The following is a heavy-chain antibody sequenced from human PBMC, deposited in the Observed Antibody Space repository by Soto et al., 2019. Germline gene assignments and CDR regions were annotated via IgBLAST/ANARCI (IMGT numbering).Heavy chain of an antibody. CDR3: AREGGNYGDYDYAFDI. D-gene: IGHD4-17*01. Sequence: GGSLRLSCAASGFTFSSYSMNWVRQAPGKGLEWVSSISSSSSYIYYADSVKGRFTISRDNAKNSLYLQMNSLRAEDTAVYYCAREGGNYGDYDYAFDIWGQGTMVTVSS. V-gene: IGHV3-21*01. CDR1: GFTFSSYS. J-gene: IGHJ3*02. CDR2: ISSSSSYI.